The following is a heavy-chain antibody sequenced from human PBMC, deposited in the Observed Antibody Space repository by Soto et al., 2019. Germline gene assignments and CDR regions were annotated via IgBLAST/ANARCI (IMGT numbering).Heavy chain of an antibody. D-gene: IGHD1-7*01. J-gene: IGHJ4*02. V-gene: IGHV1-46*02. CDR1: GYNFNIYY. CDR3: ARGGGELLGY. CDR2: ISHTGEIK. Sequence: QVQLVQSGAEVKRPGTSVKLSCKAYGYNFNIYYMHWVRQAPGQGLEWMAIISHTGEIKSYAQKSQGRVTLTRDTSTTTVYMELSSLTSEDTAVYYCARGGGELLGYWGQGTLVTVSS.